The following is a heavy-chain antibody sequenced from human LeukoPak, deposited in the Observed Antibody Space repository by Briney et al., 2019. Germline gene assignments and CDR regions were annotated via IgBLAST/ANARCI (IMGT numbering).Heavy chain of an antibody. J-gene: IGHJ4*02. D-gene: IGHD3-10*01. V-gene: IGHV3-9*01. CDR3: AKDKYYGSGSSAIFDY. Sequence: GRSLRLSCAASGFTFDDYAMHWVRQAPGKGLEWVSGISWNSGRIGYADSVKGRFTISRDNAKNSLYLQMNSLRAEDTAFYYCAKDKYYGSGSSAIFDYWGQGALVTVSS. CDR1: GFTFDDYA. CDR2: ISWNSGRI.